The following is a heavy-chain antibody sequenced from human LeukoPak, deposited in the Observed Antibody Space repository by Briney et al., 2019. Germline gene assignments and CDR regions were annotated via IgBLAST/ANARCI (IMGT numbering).Heavy chain of an antibody. CDR3: AKDFRIGYSAHFDY. J-gene: IGHJ4*02. CDR1: GFTFRSHA. CDR2: IYENGGTT. V-gene: IGHV3-23*01. Sequence: GGSLRLSCVGSGFTFRSHAMSWVRQAPEKGLEFVSGIYENGGTTYYADSVKGRFSISRDNSKNTLYLQMDSLRGEDAAVYYCAKDFRIGYSAHFDYWGQGALVTVSS. D-gene: IGHD2-21*01.